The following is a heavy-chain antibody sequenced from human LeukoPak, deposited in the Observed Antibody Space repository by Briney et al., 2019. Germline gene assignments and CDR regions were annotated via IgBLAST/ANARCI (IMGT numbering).Heavy chain of an antibody. D-gene: IGHD3-22*01. CDR2: IWYDGSNK. J-gene: IGHJ4*02. V-gene: IGHV3-33*01. Sequence: PGGSLRLSCAASGFTFSNYGMHWVRQAPGKGLEWVAVIWYDGSNKYYADSVKGRFTISRDNAKNTLYLQMNSLRAEDTAVYYCAREGGYSHAFDYWGQGTLVTVSS. CDR1: GFTFSNYG. CDR3: AREGGYSHAFDY.